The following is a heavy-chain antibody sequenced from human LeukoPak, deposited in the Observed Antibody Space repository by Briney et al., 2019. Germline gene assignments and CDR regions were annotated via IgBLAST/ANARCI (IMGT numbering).Heavy chain of an antibody. CDR1: GYRFTSNW. D-gene: IGHD4-17*01. CDR2: IYPGDSDT. CDR3: AYGKYYFDY. V-gene: IGHV5-51*01. Sequence: GESLKISCKGSGYRFTSNWIAWLRQMPGKGLEWMGIIYPGDSDTTYSPSFQGQVTISADKSISTAYLQWSSLRASDTAMYYCAYGKYYFDYWGQGTLVTVSS. J-gene: IGHJ4*02.